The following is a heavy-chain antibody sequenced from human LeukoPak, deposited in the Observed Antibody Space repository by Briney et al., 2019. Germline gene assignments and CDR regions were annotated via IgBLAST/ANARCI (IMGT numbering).Heavy chain of an antibody. CDR3: AKDSRVTSNYYFDY. D-gene: IGHD3-16*02. V-gene: IGHV3-23*01. CDR1: GFTFSSYA. J-gene: IGHJ4*02. Sequence: GGSLRLSCAASGFTFSSYAMSWVRQAPGKGLEWVSGISGSGGSSHHADSVKGRFTISRGNSKNTLHLQMNSLRAEDTAVYYCAKDSRVTSNYYFDYWGQGTLVTVSS. CDR2: ISGSGGSS.